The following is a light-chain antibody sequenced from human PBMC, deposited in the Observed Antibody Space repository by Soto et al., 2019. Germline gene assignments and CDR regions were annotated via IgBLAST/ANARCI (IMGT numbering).Light chain of an antibody. J-gene: IGKJ1*01. V-gene: IGKV1-39*01. CDR1: QSISSY. CDR3: QQSYTTPPWT. Sequence: DIQMTQSPSSLSASVGDRVPITCRASQSISSYLNWYQQKPGKAPKVLIYDASSLQSGVPSRFSGSGSGTDFTLTISSLQPEDFATYYCQQSYTTPPWTFGQGTKVDI. CDR2: DAS.